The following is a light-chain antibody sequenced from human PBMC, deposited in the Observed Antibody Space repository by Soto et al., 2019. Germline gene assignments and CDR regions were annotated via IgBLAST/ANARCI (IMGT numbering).Light chain of an antibody. CDR2: GAS. CDR1: QSVSSSY. V-gene: IGKV3-20*01. J-gene: IGKJ1*01. Sequence: IVLTHPPGTLSLSPGERATLSCRASQSVSSSYLAWYQQKPGQAPRLLIYGASSRATGIPDRFSGSGSGTDFTLTISRLEPEDFAVYYCQQYGSSPWTFGQGTKVDIK. CDR3: QQYGSSPWT.